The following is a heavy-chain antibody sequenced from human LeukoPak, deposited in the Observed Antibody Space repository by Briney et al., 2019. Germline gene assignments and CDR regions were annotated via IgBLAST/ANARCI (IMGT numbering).Heavy chain of an antibody. Sequence: SETLSLTCNVSGESLSSGNYYWTWIRQPAGKGLEWIGRIHSSGFANYNRSLKSRVTISRDTSKNQLSLKVSSVTAADTAVYFCVSSRVATPPYNYGMDVWGQGTTVVVSS. V-gene: IGHV4-61*02. CDR2: IHSSGFA. J-gene: IGHJ6*02. CDR3: VSSRVATPPYNYGMDV. CDR1: GESLSSGNYY. D-gene: IGHD3-3*01.